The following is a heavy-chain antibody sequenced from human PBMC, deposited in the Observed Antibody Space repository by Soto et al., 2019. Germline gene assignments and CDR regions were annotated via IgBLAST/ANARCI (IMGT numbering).Heavy chain of an antibody. D-gene: IGHD1-7*01. J-gene: IGHJ4*02. Sequence: QITLKESGPMLVKPTQTLTVTCTISGFSLTTEGVGVGWIRQPPGKTLEWLASIYWHEVVRKNPSVESRVTITRDTARGQVVLTLTNLDPVDTATYYCIRAYNWNYDWGQGILVTVSS. V-gene: IGHV2-5*04. CDR1: GFSLTTEGVG. CDR2: IYWHEVV. CDR3: IRAYNWNYD.